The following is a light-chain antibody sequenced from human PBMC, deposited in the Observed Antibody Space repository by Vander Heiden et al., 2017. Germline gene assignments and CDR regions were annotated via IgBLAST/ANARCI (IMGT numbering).Light chain of an antibody. V-gene: IGLV3-25*03. Sequence: SYELTQPPPVPVSPGKTARMTCSGDALPKQYAYWYQQKPGQAPVLVIYKDSERPSGIPERFSGSSSGTTVTLTISGVQAEDEADYYCQSADSSGTYWVFGGGTKLTVL. J-gene: IGLJ3*02. CDR3: QSADSSGTYWV. CDR1: ALPKQY. CDR2: KDS.